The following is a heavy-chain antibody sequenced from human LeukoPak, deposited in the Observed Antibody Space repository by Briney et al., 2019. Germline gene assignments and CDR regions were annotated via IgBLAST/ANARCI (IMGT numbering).Heavy chain of an antibody. V-gene: IGHV4-34*01. CDR3: APIFGGYTDFDS. J-gene: IGHJ4*01. Sequence: SETLSLTCAVHGGSLTSYFWSWIRQPPGKGLEWIGEITHFGSTNYNPSLRSRVTISRDTSKNQFSLRLTSVTAADTAVYYCAPIFGGYTDFDSWGRGTLFTVSP. CDR1: GGSLTSYF. D-gene: IGHD5-12*01. CDR2: ITHFGST.